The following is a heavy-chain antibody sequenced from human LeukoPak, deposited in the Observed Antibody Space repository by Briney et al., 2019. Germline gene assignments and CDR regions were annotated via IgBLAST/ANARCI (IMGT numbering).Heavy chain of an antibody. CDR3: ARVDEGSSPTFDY. Sequence: PSETLSLTCAVYGGSFSGYYWSWIRQPPGKGLEWIGEINHSGSTNYNPSLKSRVTISVDTSKNQFSLKLSSVTAADTAVYYCARVDEGSSPTFDYWGQGTLATVSS. J-gene: IGHJ4*02. CDR2: INHSGST. V-gene: IGHV4-34*01. D-gene: IGHD6-6*01. CDR1: GGSFSGYY.